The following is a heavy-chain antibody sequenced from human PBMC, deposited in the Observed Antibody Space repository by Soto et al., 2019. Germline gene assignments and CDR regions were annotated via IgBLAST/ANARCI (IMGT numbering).Heavy chain of an antibody. CDR1: GVTFSSYA. V-gene: IGHV1-69*06. CDR2: IIPIFGTA. CDR3: ARKGYYYDSGVAFDI. Sequence: SVKVSCKASGVTFSSYAISWARQAPGQGLEWMGGIIPIFGTANYAQKFQGRVTITADKSTSTAYMELSSLRSEDTAVYYCARKGYYYDSGVAFDIWGQGTMVTV. D-gene: IGHD3-22*01. J-gene: IGHJ3*02.